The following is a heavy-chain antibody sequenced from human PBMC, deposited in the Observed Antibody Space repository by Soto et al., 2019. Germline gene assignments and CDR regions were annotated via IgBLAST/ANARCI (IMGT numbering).Heavy chain of an antibody. D-gene: IGHD4-17*01. J-gene: IGHJ3*02. CDR1: GFTFSSYG. Sequence: GGSVRLSCAASGFTFSSYGMHWVRQAPGKGLEWVAVISYDGSNKYYADSVKGRFTISRDNSKNTLYLQMNSLRAEDTAVYYCANSYGEPYDAFDIWGQVTMVTVSS. V-gene: IGHV3-30*18. CDR2: ISYDGSNK. CDR3: ANSYGEPYDAFDI.